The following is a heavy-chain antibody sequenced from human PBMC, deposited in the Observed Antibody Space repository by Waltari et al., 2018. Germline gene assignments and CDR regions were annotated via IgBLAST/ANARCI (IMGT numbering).Heavy chain of an antibody. CDR1: GGSISSGSYY. CDR3: VRGWGSWLQSYNWFDP. D-gene: IGHD5-12*01. CDR2: IYTSGST. J-gene: IGHJ5*02. V-gene: IGHV4-61*09. Sequence: QVQLQESGPGLVKPSQTLSLTCTVSGGSISSGSYYWSWIRQPAGKGLEWIGYIYTSGSTNYNPSLKSRVTISVDTSKNQFSLKLSSVTAADTAVYYCVRGWGSWLQSYNWFDPWGQGTLVTVSS.